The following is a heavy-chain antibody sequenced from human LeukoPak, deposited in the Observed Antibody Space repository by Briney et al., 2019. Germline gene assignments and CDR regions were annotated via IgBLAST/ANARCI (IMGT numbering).Heavy chain of an antibody. J-gene: IGHJ6*03. CDR2: IWYDGSNK. CDR3: ANDNAYSSSWYYYYYMDV. D-gene: IGHD6-13*01. Sequence: PGRSLRLSCAASGFSFSSYGMHLVRQAPGKGLKWVAVIWYDGSNKYYADSVKGRFTISRDNSKNTLFLQMNSLRADDTAVYYCANDNAYSSSWYYYYYMDVWGKGTTVTVSS. V-gene: IGHV3-33*06. CDR1: GFSFSSYG.